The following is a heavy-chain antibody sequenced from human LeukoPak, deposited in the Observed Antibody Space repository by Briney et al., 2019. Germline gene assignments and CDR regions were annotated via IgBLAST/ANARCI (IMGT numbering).Heavy chain of an antibody. CDR2: ISAYNGNT. Sequence: ASVKVSCKASGYTFTSYDINWVRQATGQGLEWMGWISAYNGNTNYAQKLQGRVTMTTDTSTSTAYMELRSLRSDDTAVYYCAKSMYSSSWYYYYYYMDVWGKGTTVTVSS. CDR1: GYTFTSYD. D-gene: IGHD6-13*01. V-gene: IGHV1-18*01. J-gene: IGHJ6*03. CDR3: AKSMYSSSWYYYYYYMDV.